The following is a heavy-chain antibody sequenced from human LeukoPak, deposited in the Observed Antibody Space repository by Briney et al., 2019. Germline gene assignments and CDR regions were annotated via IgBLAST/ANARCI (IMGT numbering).Heavy chain of an antibody. CDR3: ARGRDGYSS. CDR2: INHSGST. Sequence: SETLSLTCAVYGGSFSGYYWSWIRQPPGKGLEWIGEINHSGSTNYNPSLKSRVTISVDTSKNQFSLKLSSVTAADTAVYYCARGRDGYSSWGQGTPVTVSS. J-gene: IGHJ5*02. D-gene: IGHD5-24*01. CDR1: GGSFSGYY. V-gene: IGHV4-34*01.